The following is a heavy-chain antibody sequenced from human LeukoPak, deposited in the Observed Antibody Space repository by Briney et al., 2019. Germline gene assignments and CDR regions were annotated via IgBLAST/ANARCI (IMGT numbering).Heavy chain of an antibody. CDR3: ARDHSNWNYAPDF. V-gene: IGHV1-18*01. J-gene: IGHJ4*02. CDR2: INTDNGNR. D-gene: IGHD1-7*01. Sequence: EASVKVSCKASDYTYGISWVRQAPGQGLEWMGWINTDNGNRNYAQKFQGRVTMTTDTSTGTAYLDVRSLTSDDTAVYYCARDHSNWNYAPDFWGQGTLVIVSS. CDR1: DYTYG.